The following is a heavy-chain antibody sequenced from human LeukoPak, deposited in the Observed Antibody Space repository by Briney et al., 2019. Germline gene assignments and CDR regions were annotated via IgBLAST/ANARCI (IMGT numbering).Heavy chain of an antibody. CDR1: AYSFTTYG. J-gene: IGHJ4*02. CDR2: INTNTGNP. D-gene: IGHD2-21*01. CDR3: AREGEPLSLDY. V-gene: IGHV7-4-1*01. Sequence: ASVKVSCKASAYSFTTYGMNWVRQAPGQGLEWMGWINTNTGNPTYAQGFTGRFVFSLDTSVSTAYLQIRSLKAEDTAMYYCAREGEPLSLDYWGQGTLVTVSS.